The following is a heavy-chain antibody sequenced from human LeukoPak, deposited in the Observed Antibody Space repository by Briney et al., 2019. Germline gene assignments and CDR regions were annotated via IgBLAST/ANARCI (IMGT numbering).Heavy chain of an antibody. CDR2: IIPIFGTA. D-gene: IGHD3-10*01. Sequence: ASVKVSCKASGGTFSSYAISWVRQAPGQGLEWMGGIIPIFGTANYAQKFQGRVTITADESTSTAYMELSSLRSEDTAVYYCARRFGELNWFDPWGQGTLATVSS. CDR3: ARRFGELNWFDP. V-gene: IGHV1-69*01. J-gene: IGHJ5*02. CDR1: GGTFSSYA.